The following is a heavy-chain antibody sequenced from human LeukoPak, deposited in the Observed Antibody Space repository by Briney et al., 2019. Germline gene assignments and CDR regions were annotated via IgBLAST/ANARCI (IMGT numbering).Heavy chain of an antibody. D-gene: IGHD3/OR15-3a*01. Sequence: PSETLSLTSTVSGGSISSSSSGWGWLRQPPGKGLEWIGSIYYSGSIYYNPSLKSRVTISVHTSKNQFSLKLSAVTAADTAVYYCARGGWTGEWDFWGQGTLVSVSS. CDR3: ARGGWTGEWDF. CDR2: IYYSGSI. CDR1: GGSISSSSSG. J-gene: IGHJ4*02. V-gene: IGHV4-39*07.